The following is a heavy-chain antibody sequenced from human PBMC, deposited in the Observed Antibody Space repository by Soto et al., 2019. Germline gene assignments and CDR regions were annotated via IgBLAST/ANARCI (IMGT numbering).Heavy chain of an antibody. Sequence: SETLSLTCTVSGGSMSTYFWSWIRQPPGKGLEWIGYIYYSGSTDYNPSLKSRVTISVDSSKNQFSLRLSSVTAADTAVYYCARWSGTTRFDCWGQGTLVTVSS. CDR3: ARWSGTTRFDC. CDR2: IYYSGST. CDR1: GGSMSTYF. J-gene: IGHJ4*02. V-gene: IGHV4-59*01. D-gene: IGHD1-1*01.